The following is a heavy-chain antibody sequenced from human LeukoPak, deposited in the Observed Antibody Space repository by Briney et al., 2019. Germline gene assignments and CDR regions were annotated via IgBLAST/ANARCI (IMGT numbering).Heavy chain of an antibody. CDR1: GFTFSSYA. Sequence: GGSLRLSCAAPGFTFSSYAMHWARQAPGKGLEWVAVISYDGSNKYYADSVKGRFTISRDNSKNTLYLQMNSLRAEDTAVYYCSRDHGDYSFDYWGQGTLVTVSS. CDR3: SRDHGDYSFDY. V-gene: IGHV3-30*04. J-gene: IGHJ4*02. CDR2: ISYDGSNK. D-gene: IGHD4-17*01.